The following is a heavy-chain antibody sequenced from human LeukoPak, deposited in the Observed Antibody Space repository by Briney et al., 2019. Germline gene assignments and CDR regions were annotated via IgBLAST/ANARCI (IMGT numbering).Heavy chain of an antibody. CDR2: ISGSGGST. CDR3: AKASWVSTADAVL. Sequence: PGGSLRLSCAASGFTFSSYAMSWVRQAPGKGLEWVSAISGSGGSTYYADSVKGRFTLSRDESRNTVYLHLNELRVEDTAVYYCAKASWVSTADAVLWGQGTVVTVSS. CDR1: GFTFSSYA. D-gene: IGHD3-16*01. V-gene: IGHV3-23*01. J-gene: IGHJ4*02.